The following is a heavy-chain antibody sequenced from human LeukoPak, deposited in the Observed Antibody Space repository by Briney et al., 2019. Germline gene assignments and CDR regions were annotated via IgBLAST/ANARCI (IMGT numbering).Heavy chain of an antibody. CDR2: IIPIFGTA. D-gene: IGHD2-15*01. Sequence: SVKVSCKASGGTFSSYAISWVRQAPGQGLEWMGGIIPIFGTANYAQKFQGRVTITADHSTSTAYMELSSLRSEDTAVYFCARGRCSGGSCYGSNWFDPWGQGTLVTVSS. CDR3: ARGRCSGGSCYGSNWFDP. V-gene: IGHV1-69*13. J-gene: IGHJ5*02. CDR1: GGTFSSYA.